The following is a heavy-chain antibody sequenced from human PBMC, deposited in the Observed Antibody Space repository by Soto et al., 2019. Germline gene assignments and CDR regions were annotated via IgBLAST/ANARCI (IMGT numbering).Heavy chain of an antibody. J-gene: IGHJ4*02. V-gene: IGHV3-23*01. CDR3: AKAQRGVTRAFDY. D-gene: IGHD2-21*02. CDR2: ISASGGST. CDR1: DFTFSGYA. Sequence: GGSLRLSCAASDFTFSGYAMNWVRQAPGKGLEWVSAISASGGSTYYADSVRGRLTISRDNSKNILYLQMNSLRAEDTAVYYCAKAQRGVTRAFDYWGQGTLVTVSS.